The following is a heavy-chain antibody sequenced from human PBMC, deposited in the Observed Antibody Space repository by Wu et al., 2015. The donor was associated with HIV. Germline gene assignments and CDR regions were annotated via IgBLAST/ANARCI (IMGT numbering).Heavy chain of an antibody. J-gene: IGHJ5*02. CDR1: GYTFTGYY. CDR3: ARDVYSSSWYGWFDP. CDR2: INPNSGGT. D-gene: IGHD6-13*01. Sequence: QVQLVQSGAEVKKPGASVKVSCKASGYTFTGYYMHWVRQAPGQGLEWMGWINPNSGGTNYAQKFQGRVTMTRDTSISTAYMELSRLRSDDTAVYYCARDVYSSSWYGWFDPWGQGTLVTVSS. V-gene: IGHV1-2*02.